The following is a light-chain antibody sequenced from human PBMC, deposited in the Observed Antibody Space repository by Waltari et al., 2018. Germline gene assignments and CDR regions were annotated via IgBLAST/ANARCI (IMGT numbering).Light chain of an antibody. CDR1: SSDVGGYKY. CDR3: CSYAGSYTYV. J-gene: IGLJ1*01. V-gene: IGLV2-11*01. Sequence: QSALTQPRSVSGSPGQSVTISCTGTSSDVGGYKYVSWYQQHPGKAPKVMIYEVSERPSGVPDRFSGSKSGNTASLTISGLQAEDEADYFCCSYAGSYTYVFGSGTKVTVL. CDR2: EVS.